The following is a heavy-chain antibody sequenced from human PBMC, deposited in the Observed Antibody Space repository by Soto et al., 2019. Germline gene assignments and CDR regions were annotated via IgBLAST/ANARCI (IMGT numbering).Heavy chain of an antibody. CDR2: ISGSGANT. J-gene: IGHJ6*02. D-gene: IGHD5-18*01. CDR1: GFTFSSYA. Sequence: PGGSLSLSCAASGFTFSSYAMRWVRQAPGKGLEWVSAISGSGANTYYADSVKGRFTISRDNSKNTLYLQMNSLRAEDTAVYYCARDPQNWSGYSYGLLADVWGQGTTVTVSS. CDR3: ARDPQNWSGYSYGLLADV. V-gene: IGHV3-23*01.